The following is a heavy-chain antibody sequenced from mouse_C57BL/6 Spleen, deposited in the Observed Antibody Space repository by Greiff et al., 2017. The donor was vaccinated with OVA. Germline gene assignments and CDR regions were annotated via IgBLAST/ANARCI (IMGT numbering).Heavy chain of an antibody. CDR2: ISGGGGNT. Sequence: DVMLVESGGGLVKPGGSLKLSCAASGFTFSSYTMSWVRQTPEKRLEWVATISGGGGNTYYPDSVKGRFTISRDNAKNTLYLQMSSLRSEDTALYYCARHDYGRNYYAMDYWGQGTSVTVSS. CDR3: ARHDYGRNYYAMDY. V-gene: IGHV5-9*01. D-gene: IGHD1-1*01. CDR1: GFTFSSYT. J-gene: IGHJ4*01.